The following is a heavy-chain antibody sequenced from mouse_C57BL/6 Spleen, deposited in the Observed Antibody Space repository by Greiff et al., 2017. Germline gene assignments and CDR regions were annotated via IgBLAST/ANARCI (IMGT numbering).Heavy chain of an antibody. CDR2: ISYDGSN. J-gene: IGHJ4*01. CDR3: ARGEDYEGGYYYAMDY. Sequence: EVQLQQSGPGLVKPSQSLSLTCSVTGYSITSGYYWNWIRQFPGNKLEWMGYISYDGSNNYNPSLKNRISITRDTSKNQFFLKLNSVTTEDTATYYCARGEDYEGGYYYAMDYWGQGTSVTVSS. CDR1: GYSITSGYY. D-gene: IGHD2-4*01. V-gene: IGHV3-6*01.